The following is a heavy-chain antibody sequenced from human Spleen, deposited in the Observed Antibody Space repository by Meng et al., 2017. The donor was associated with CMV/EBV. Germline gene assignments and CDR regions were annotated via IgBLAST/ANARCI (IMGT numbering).Heavy chain of an antibody. V-gene: IGHV4-34*01. Sequence: QVQLQQWGAGLLKPSEALSLTCAVYGGSFRGYYWSWIRQPPGKGLEWIGEINHSGSTNYNPSLKSRVTISVDTSKNQFSLKLSSVTAADTAVYYCASHIAAAGTGYWGQGTLVTVSS. D-gene: IGHD6-13*01. CDR1: GGSFRGYY. CDR3: ASHIAAAGTGY. CDR2: INHSGST. J-gene: IGHJ4*02.